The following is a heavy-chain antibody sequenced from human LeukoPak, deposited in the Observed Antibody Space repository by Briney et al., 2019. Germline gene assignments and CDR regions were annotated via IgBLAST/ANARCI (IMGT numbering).Heavy chain of an antibody. D-gene: IGHD3-3*01. J-gene: IGHJ4*02. CDR2: IKTDGSAM. CDR3: AKVGVKTEAFDY. V-gene: IGHV3-74*03. CDR1: GFTFNDYW. Sequence: GGSLRLSCVGSGFTFNDYWIHWVRQAPGKGLVWVSAIKTDGSAMQYADSVKGRFAISRDNAKNTVYLQMNSLRDEDTAVYYCAKVGVKTEAFDYWGQGTLVTVSS.